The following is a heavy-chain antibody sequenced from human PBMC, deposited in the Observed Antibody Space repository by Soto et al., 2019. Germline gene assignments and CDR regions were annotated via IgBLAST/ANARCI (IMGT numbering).Heavy chain of an antibody. V-gene: IGHV1-18*01. D-gene: IGHD3-10*01. CDR1: GYTFPNYG. CDR3: VRDLDGSGAYYSDF. Sequence: GASVKASCKASGYTFPNYGITWVRQAPGQGLEWMGWISAYKTNIKYAQKFQGRVTLTTDTSTSTAYMELRSLRSDDTAIYYCVRDLDGSGAYYSDFWGQGTPGNV. CDR2: ISAYKTNI. J-gene: IGHJ4*02.